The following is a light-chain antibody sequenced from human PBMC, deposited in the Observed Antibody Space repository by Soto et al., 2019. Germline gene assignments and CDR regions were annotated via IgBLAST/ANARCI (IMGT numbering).Light chain of an antibody. CDR1: ESISSN. CDR2: GAS. J-gene: IGKJ4*01. V-gene: IGKV3-20*01. Sequence: EIVMTQSPATLSVSPGERATLSCRAGESISSNLAWYQLKPGQAPRLLIYGASSRATGIPDRFSGSGSATDFTLTISRLEPEDFAVYYCQQYGTSPPLTFGGGTKVDIK. CDR3: QQYGTSPPLT.